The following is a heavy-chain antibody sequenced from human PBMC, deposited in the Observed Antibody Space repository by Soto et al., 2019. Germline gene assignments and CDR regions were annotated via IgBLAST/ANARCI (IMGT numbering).Heavy chain of an antibody. CDR1: GYTFTSYY. J-gene: IGHJ4*02. CDR2: INPSGGST. V-gene: IGHV1-46*01. CDR3: ARKSGWILDY. D-gene: IGHD3-3*01. Sequence: QVQLVQSGAEVKKPGASVKGSCKASGYTFTSYYMHWVRQAPGQGLEWMGIINPSGGSTTYAQKFQGRATMTRDTSTSTVYMELSSLRSEDTAVFYCARKSGWILDYWGQGTLVTVSS.